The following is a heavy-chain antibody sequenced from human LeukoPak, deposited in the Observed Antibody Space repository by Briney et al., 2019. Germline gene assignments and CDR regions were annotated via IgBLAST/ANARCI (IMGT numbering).Heavy chain of an antibody. CDR2: INHSGST. V-gene: IGHV4-34*01. CDR1: GGSFSGYY. J-gene: IGHJ4*02. Sequence: SETLSFTCAVYGGSFSGYYWSWIRQPPGKGLEWIGEINHSGSTNYNPSLKSRVTISVDTSKNQFSLKLSSVTAADTAVYYCARVASGYCSGGSCYPDYYFDYWGQGTLVTVSS. CDR3: ARVASGYCSGGSCYPDYYFDY. D-gene: IGHD2-15*01.